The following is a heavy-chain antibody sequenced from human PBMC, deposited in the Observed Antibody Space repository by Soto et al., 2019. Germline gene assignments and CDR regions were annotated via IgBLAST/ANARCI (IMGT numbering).Heavy chain of an antibody. CDR2: ISWISGSI. J-gene: IGHJ4*02. D-gene: IGHD6-19*01. Sequence: EVQLVESGGGLVQPVRSLRLSCAASGFTCDDYAMHWVRQAPGKGLEWVSGISWISGSIGYADSVKGRFTISRDNAKNYLYLKMNSLRAEDTALYYCAKDRHIAVAGSLFDYWGQGTLVTVS. V-gene: IGHV3-9*01. CDR3: AKDRHIAVAGSLFDY. CDR1: GFTCDDYA.